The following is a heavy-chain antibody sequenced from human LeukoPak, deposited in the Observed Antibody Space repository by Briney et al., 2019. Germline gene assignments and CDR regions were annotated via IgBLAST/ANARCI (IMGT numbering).Heavy chain of an antibody. J-gene: IGHJ4*02. CDR1: GGSFSGYY. D-gene: IGHD3-10*01. V-gene: IGHV4-34*01. CDR2: INHSGST. Sequence: KPSETLSLTCAVYGGSFSGYYWSWIRQPPGKGLEWIGEINHSGSTNYNPSLKSRVTISVDTSKNQFSLKLSSVTAADTAVYYCARCRRRYGSGSYYIDWGQGTLVTVSS. CDR3: ARCRRRYGSGSYYID.